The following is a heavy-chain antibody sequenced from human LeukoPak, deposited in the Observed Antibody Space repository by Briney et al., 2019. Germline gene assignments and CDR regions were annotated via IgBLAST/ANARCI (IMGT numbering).Heavy chain of an antibody. CDR2: INSDGSST. CDR1: GFTFSIYW. V-gene: IGHV3-74*01. CDR3: ARDLTTMIVAPGDY. J-gene: IGHJ4*02. D-gene: IGHD3-22*01. Sequence: GGSLRLSCAASGFTFSIYWMHWVRQAPGKGLVWVSRINSDGSSTYYAASVKGRFTISRDNAKDTLYLQMDSLRAEDTAVYYCARDLTTMIVAPGDYWGQGTLVTVSS.